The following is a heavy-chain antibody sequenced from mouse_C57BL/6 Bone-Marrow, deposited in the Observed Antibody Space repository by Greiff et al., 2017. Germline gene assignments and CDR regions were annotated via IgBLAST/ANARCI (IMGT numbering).Heavy chain of an antibody. CDR1: GFTFSSYG. V-gene: IGHV5-6*01. D-gene: IGHD2-4*01. Sequence: EVKLMESGGDLVKPGGSLKLSCAASGFTFSSYGMSWFRQTPDKRLEWVATIRRGGSYPSYPDSVKGRFTISRDNAKNTLYLQMSSLKSEDTAMYYCARHLSTMITTRIFDYGGQGTTLTVSS. CDR3: ARHLSTMITTRIFDY. CDR2: IRRGGSYP. J-gene: IGHJ2*01.